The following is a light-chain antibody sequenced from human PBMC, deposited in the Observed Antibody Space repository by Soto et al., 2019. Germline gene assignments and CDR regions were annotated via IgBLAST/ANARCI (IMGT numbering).Light chain of an antibody. Sequence: QSVLTQPPSVSGAPGQRVTISCSGSSSNIGAGYDVNWYRRLPGTAPKLLIYGNSDRPSGVPDRFSGSKSGTSASLAITGLQAEDDAYYFCQSYDRSLRTYVFGTGPKVTVL. V-gene: IGLV1-40*01. CDR1: SSNIGAGYD. CDR2: GNS. J-gene: IGLJ1*01. CDR3: QSYDRSLRTYV.